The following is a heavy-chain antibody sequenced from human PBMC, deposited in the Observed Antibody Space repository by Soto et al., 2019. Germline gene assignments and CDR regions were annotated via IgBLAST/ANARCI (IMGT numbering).Heavy chain of an antibody. CDR1: GFTFNYYW. CDR2: IHSDGSST. D-gene: IGHD2-21*02. CDR3: ARGDKGGFDL. Sequence: EVQLVESEGGLVQRGGSLRLSCAASGFTFNYYWMHWVRQAPGQGLVWVSHIHSDGSSTTYADSVKGRFTISRDNAKNTLYLRMNSLRAEDTAVYYCARGDKGGFDLWGQGTTVIVSS. V-gene: IGHV3-74*01. J-gene: IGHJ3*01.